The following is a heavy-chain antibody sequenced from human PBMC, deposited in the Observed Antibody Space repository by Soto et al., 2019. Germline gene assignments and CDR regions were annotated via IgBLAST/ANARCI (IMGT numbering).Heavy chain of an antibody. CDR3: ARDFKESQYYYYCMDV. D-gene: IGHD3-10*01. V-gene: IGHV3-21*06. Sequence: EVQLVESGGGLVKPVGSLRLSFVVSGFTFSSYSMNWVRQAPGKGLEWVSSISSGSNYTYYADSVKGRFTISRDNAKNSVYLQMNSLRAEDTALYYCARDFKESQYYYYCMDVWGKGTTVTVSS. J-gene: IGHJ6*03. CDR2: ISSGSNYT. CDR1: GFTFSSYS.